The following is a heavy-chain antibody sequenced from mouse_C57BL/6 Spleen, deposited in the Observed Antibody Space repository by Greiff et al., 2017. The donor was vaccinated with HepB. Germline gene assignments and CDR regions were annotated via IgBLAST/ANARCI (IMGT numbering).Heavy chain of an antibody. V-gene: IGHV5-6*01. D-gene: IGHD1-1*01. Sequence: EVQGVESGGDLVKPGGSLKLSCAASGFTFSSYGMSWVRQTPDKRLEWVATISSGGSYTYYTDSVQGRFTISRDNAKNTLYLQMSSLKSEDTAMYYGARGLTTLVANYFDYWGQGTTLTVSS. CDR3: ARGLTTLVANYFDY. CDR2: ISSGGSYT. CDR1: GFTFSSYG. J-gene: IGHJ2*01.